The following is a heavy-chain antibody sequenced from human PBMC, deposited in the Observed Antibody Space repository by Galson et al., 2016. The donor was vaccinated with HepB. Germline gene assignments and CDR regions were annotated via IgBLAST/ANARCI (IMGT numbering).Heavy chain of an antibody. Sequence: KASGHNFIPYNMHWVRQAPGQGLEWMGMTHTNVGTTTYAQKFQGRVTMTWDTSRSTVYLELSSLRSEDSAVYFCARDSWGADYWGQGTLVTVSS. V-gene: IGHV1-46*01. CDR3: ARDSWGADY. J-gene: IGHJ4*02. D-gene: IGHD7-27*01. CDR1: GHNFIPYN. CDR2: THTNVGTT.